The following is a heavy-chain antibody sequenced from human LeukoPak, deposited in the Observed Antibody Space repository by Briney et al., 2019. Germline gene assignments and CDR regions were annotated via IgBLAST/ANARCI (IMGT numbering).Heavy chain of an antibody. CDR3: ARGDTYSSGWGYFDY. CDR2: INPSGGST. CDR1: GHTFTFYY. J-gene: IGHJ4*02. Sequence: ASVKVSCKASGHTFTFYYMHWVRQAPGQGLGWMGLINPSGGSTSYAQKLQGRVTMTRDMSTSTVYMELSSLRSEDTAVYYCARGDTYSSGWGYFDYWGQGTLVTVSS. D-gene: IGHD6-19*01. V-gene: IGHV1-46*04.